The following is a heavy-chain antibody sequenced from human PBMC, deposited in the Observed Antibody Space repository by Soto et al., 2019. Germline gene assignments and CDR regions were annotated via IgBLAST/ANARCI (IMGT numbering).Heavy chain of an antibody. Sequence: ASVKVSCKASGYTFTSYGISWVRQAPGQGLEWMGWISAYNGNTNYAQKLQGRVTMTTDTSTSTAYMELRSLRSDDTAVYYCARDRLDDFWSGYYTYYYGMDVWGQGTTATVS. CDR1: GYTFTSYG. J-gene: IGHJ6*02. CDR2: ISAYNGNT. CDR3: ARDRLDDFWSGYYTYYYGMDV. V-gene: IGHV1-18*04. D-gene: IGHD3-3*01.